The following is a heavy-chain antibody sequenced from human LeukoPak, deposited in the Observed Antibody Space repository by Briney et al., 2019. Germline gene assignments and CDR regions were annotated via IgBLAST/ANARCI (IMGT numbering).Heavy chain of an antibody. CDR1: GGTFSSYA. J-gene: IGHJ5*02. CDR2: IIPILGIA. Sequence: GASVKVSCKASGGTFSSYAISWVRQAPGQGLEWMGRIIPILGIANYAQKFQGRVTITADKSTSTAYMELSSLRSEDTAVYYCATVSIGCSSTSCYTFWFDPWGQGTLVTVSS. V-gene: IGHV1-69*04. D-gene: IGHD2-2*02. CDR3: ATVSIGCSSTSCYTFWFDP.